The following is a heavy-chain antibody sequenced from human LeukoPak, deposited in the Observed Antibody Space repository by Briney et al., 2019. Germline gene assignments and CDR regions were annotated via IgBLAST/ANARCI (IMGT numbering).Heavy chain of an antibody. CDR2: IKEDGSEK. J-gene: IGHJ4*02. Sequence: GGSLRLSYAASGFTFSWYWMSWVRQAPGNGLECVANIKEDGSEKYYVDSVKGRFTISRDNAKNSLYLQMNSLRAEDTAVYYCARLTMGSTEVYWGQGTLVTVSS. CDR3: ARLTMGSTEVY. CDR1: GFTFSWYW. V-gene: IGHV3-7*01. D-gene: IGHD3-10*01.